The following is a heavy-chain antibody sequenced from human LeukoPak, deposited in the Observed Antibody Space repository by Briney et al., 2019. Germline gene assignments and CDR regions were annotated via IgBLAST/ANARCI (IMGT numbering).Heavy chain of an antibody. CDR1: GGSVSSGRYY. J-gene: IGHJ5*01. V-gene: IGHV4-61*02. CDR3: ATDGMVRGPDAWFDS. D-gene: IGHD3-10*01. CDR2: IYTRGST. Sequence: PSETLSLTCTVSGGSVSSGRYYWTWIRQPAGKGLEWIGRIYTRGSTNYNPSLKSRVTISVDTSKNEFSLNLTSVTAADTAVYYCATDGMVRGPDAWFDSWGQGTLVTASS.